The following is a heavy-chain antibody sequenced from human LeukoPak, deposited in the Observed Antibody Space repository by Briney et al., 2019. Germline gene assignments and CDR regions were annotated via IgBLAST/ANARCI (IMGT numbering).Heavy chain of an antibody. CDR2: IYSSGST. CDR1: GGSISSSYYY. J-gene: IGHJ4*02. Sequence: SETLSLPCTVSGGSISSSYYYWGWIRQPPGKGLEWIGSIYSSGSTYYNPSLKSRVTKSVDTSKNQFSLKLSSVTAADTAVYYCVSRGLRLRNNFDYWGQGTLVTVSS. CDR3: VSRGLRLRNNFDY. V-gene: IGHV4-39*01. D-gene: IGHD5-12*01.